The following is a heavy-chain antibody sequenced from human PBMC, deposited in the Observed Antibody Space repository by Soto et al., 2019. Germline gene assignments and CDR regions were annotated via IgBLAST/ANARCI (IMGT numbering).Heavy chain of an antibody. J-gene: IGHJ4*02. CDR2: XDXXXSXT. D-gene: IGHD5-12*01. CDR3: ASGPSGYDLVAPDY. V-gene: IGHV5-10-1*01. Sequence: GESLKIACQGPGDSCTSYWIGWARQMPGKGLEWMXRXDXXXSXTXXXPXXXXHVTISADKSISTAYLQWSSLKASDTAMYYCASGPSGYDLVAPDYWGQGTLVTVSS. CDR1: GDSCTSYW.